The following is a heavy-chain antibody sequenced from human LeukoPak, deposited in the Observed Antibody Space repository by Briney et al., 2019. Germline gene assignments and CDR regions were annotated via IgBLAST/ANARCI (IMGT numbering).Heavy chain of an antibody. CDR3: AKDNLQWELQYAFDI. CDR1: GFTFSTYG. Sequence: GSLRLSCEASGFTFSTYGMSWVRQAPGKVLEWVSAISGSGGSTYYADSVKGRVTISRDNSKNTLYLQVNSLRVEDTAVYYCAKDNLQWELQYAFDIWGQGTMVTVSS. CDR2: ISGSGGST. V-gene: IGHV3-23*01. D-gene: IGHD1-26*01. J-gene: IGHJ3*02.